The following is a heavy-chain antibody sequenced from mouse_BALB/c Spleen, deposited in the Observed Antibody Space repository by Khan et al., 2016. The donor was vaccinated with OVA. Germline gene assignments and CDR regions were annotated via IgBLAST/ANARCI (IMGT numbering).Heavy chain of an antibody. CDR3: ARRGLRWDFDY. CDR2: INPSTGYT. D-gene: IGHD1-1*01. J-gene: IGHJ2*01. V-gene: IGHV1-7*01. Sequence: VQLQQSGAELAKPGASVKMSCKASGYTFINYWILWVKQRPGQGLEWIGYINPSTGYTEYNQNFKDKATLTADKSSSTAYMQLSSLTSEDSAVYYCARRGLRWDFDYWGQRHHSYSLL. CDR1: GYTFINYW.